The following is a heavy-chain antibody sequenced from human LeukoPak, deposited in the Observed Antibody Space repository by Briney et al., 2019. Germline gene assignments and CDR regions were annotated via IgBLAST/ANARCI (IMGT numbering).Heavy chain of an antibody. CDR3: ARYPFAGYCSSTSCYTQDY. Sequence: NSSETLSLTCTVSGGSISSSSYYWGWIRQPPGKGLEWIGSIYYSGSTYYNPSLKSRVTISVDTSKNQFSLKLSSVTAADTAVYYCARYPFAGYCSSTSCYTQDYWGQGTLVTVSS. V-gene: IGHV4-39*01. J-gene: IGHJ4*02. CDR1: GGSISSSSYY. CDR2: IYYSGST. D-gene: IGHD2-2*02.